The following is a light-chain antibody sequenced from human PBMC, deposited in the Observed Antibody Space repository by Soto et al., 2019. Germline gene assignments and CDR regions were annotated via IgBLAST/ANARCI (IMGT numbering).Light chain of an antibody. CDR3: QQYDTFPVR. V-gene: IGKV1-33*01. J-gene: IGKJ5*01. CDR2: DAF. Sequence: DIQITQYPSSLSASVRDRVTITCEASQDINSYLSWYQQRPGKAPKLLIYDAFTLETGVPSRFSGSGSGTDFIFTISSLQLEDFATYYCQQYDTFPVRVGQGTRLEIK. CDR1: QDINSY.